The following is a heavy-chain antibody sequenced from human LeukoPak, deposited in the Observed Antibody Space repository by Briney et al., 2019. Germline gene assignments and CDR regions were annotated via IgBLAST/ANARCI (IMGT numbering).Heavy chain of an antibody. J-gene: IGHJ6*03. CDR3: ARGKVLRFLEWPYYMDV. Sequence: GGSLRLSCAASGFTFDDYGMSWVRQAPGKGLEWVSGINWNGGSTGYADSVKGRFTISRDNAKNSLYLQMNSLRAEDTAVYYCARGKVLRFLEWPYYMDVWGKGTTVTVSS. CDR2: INWNGGST. V-gene: IGHV3-20*04. CDR1: GFTFDDYG. D-gene: IGHD3-3*01.